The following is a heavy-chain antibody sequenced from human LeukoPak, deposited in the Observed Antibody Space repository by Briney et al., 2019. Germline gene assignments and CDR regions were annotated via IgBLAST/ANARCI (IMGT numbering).Heavy chain of an antibody. D-gene: IGHD2-15*01. CDR2: ISYDGSNK. CDR1: GFTFSSYG. Sequence: GGSLRLSCAASGFTFSSYGMHWVRQAPGKGLEWVAVISYDGSNKYYADSVKGRFTISRDNSKNTLYLQMNSLRAEDTAVYYCARDRLGYCSGGSCSPYYWGQGTLVTVSA. J-gene: IGHJ4*02. V-gene: IGHV3-30*03. CDR3: ARDRLGYCSGGSCSPYY.